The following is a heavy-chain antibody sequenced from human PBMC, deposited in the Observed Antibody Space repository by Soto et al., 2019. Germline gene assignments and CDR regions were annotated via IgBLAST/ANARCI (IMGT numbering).Heavy chain of an antibody. J-gene: IGHJ4*02. D-gene: IGHD2-15*01. V-gene: IGHV1-69*06. CDR2: TGSGTGPG. Sequence: ASVKVSCKASGGSLSTNPISWVRQAPGQGLEWMGGTGSGTGPGNHAQKFQGRLTVTADKSTSTVYMELSNLTSEDTAVYYCARRDSGGFYRFFDSWGQGTLVTVSS. CDR3: ARRDSGGFYRFFDS. CDR1: GGSLSTNP.